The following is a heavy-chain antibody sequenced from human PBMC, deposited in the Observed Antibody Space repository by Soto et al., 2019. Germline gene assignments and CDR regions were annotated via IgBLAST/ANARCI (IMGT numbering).Heavy chain of an antibody. J-gene: IGHJ4*02. V-gene: IGHV1-2*04. D-gene: IGHD3-3*01. CDR1: GYTFTGYY. CDR2: INPNSGGT. Sequence: QVQLMQSGAEVKKPGASVKVSCKASGYTFTGYYMHWVRQAPGQGHEWMGWINPNSGGTNYEQKFQGWVTMTRDTSISTAYMELSRLRSDDTAVYYCARAEWGGSPPFDHWGQGTLVTVSS. CDR3: ARAEWGGSPPFDH.